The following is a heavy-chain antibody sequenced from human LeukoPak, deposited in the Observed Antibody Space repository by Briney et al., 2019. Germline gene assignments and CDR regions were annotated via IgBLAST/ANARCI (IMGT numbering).Heavy chain of an antibody. D-gene: IGHD2-2*01. CDR1: GGSISSYY. V-gene: IGHV4-34*01. CDR3: ARHLSRRYCRSTSCAKFDY. J-gene: IGHJ4*02. CDR2: INHSGST. Sequence: SETLSLTCTVSGGSISSYYWSWIRQPPGPGLEWLGEINHSGSTNYNPSLKSRVTISVDTSKNQFSLKLSSVTAADTAVYYCARHLSRRYCRSTSCAKFDYWGQGTLVTVSS.